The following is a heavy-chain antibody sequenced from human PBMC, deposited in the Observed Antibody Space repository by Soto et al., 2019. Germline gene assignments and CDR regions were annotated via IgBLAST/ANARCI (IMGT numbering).Heavy chain of an antibody. CDR3: ARRQISPPTRGAASARGAMDV. D-gene: IGHD6-13*01. Sequence: QVQLVESGGGVVEPGRSLRLSCAASGFTFNNYGMHWVRQAPGKGLERVAVIWNDGNGYYYANSVKGRFTISRDNSKNTLYLQMSSLRAEVTAVYYCARRQISPPTRGAASARGAMDVWVQGTTVTVS. J-gene: IGHJ6*02. V-gene: IGHV3-33*01. CDR2: IWNDGNGY. CDR1: GFTFNNYG.